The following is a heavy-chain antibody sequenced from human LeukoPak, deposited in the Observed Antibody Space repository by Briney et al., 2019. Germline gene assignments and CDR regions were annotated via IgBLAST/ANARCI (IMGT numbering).Heavy chain of an antibody. V-gene: IGHV3-30*18. CDR3: AKVTRNRSGWD. J-gene: IGHJ4*02. Sequence: GGSLRLSCAASKFTFSNYGMHWVRQAPGKGLEWVAVISYDGSNKYYADSVKGRFTISRDNSKNTLYLQMNSLRAEDTAVYYCAKVTRNRSGWDWGQGTLVTVSS. D-gene: IGHD6-19*01. CDR2: ISYDGSNK. CDR1: KFTFSNYG.